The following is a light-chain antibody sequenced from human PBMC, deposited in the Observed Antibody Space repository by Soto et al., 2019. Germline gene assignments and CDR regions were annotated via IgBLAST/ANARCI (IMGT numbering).Light chain of an antibody. CDR2: GAS. CDR3: QQYGSSPPIT. Sequence: EIVLTQSPGTLSLSPWEIATLSCRASQSVSSSYLAWYQQKPVQAPRLLIYGASSRATGIPDRFSGSGSGTDFTLTIISLEPEDFAVYYCQQYGSSPPITFGQGTRLEIK. V-gene: IGKV3-20*01. CDR1: QSVSSSY. J-gene: IGKJ5*01.